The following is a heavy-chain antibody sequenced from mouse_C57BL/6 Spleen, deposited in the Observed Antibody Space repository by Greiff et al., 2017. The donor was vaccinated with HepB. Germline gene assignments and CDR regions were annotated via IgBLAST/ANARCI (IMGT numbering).Heavy chain of an antibody. CDR2: SRNKANDYTT. Sequence: EVKVVESGGGLVQSGRSLRLSCATSGFTFSDFYMEWVRQAPGKGLEWIAASRNKANDYTTEYSASVKGRFIVSRDTSQSILYLQMNALRAEDTAIYYCAREDDGYYGYFDYWGQGTTLTVSS. J-gene: IGHJ2*01. D-gene: IGHD2-3*01. V-gene: IGHV7-1*01. CDR1: GFTFSDFY. CDR3: AREDDGYYGYFDY.